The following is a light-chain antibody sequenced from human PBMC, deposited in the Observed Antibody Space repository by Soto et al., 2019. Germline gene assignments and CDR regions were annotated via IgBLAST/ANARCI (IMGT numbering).Light chain of an antibody. J-gene: IGKJ2*01. V-gene: IGKV1-6*01. CDR2: AAS. Sequence: AIQMTRSPSSLSASVGDRVTITCRASQGIRNDLGWYQQKPGKAPKLLIYAASSLETGVPSRFSGSGSGTDFTLTTSSLQPEDFATYYCLQDYIYTPTFGQGTKLEIK. CDR1: QGIRND. CDR3: LQDYIYTPT.